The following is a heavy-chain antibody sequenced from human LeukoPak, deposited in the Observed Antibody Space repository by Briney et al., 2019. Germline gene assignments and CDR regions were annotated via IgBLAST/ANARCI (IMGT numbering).Heavy chain of an antibody. J-gene: IGHJ4*02. CDR1: GFTYSSYA. CDR2: ISGSGGST. V-gene: IGHV3-23*01. Sequence: SGGSLRLXCAASGFTYSSYAMSWVRRAPGKGLESVSAISGSGGSTYYADSVKGRFTISRDNSKNTLYLQMNSLRAEDTAVYYCAKVTVTTPFDYWGQGTLVTVSS. CDR3: AKVTVTTPFDY. D-gene: IGHD4-17*01.